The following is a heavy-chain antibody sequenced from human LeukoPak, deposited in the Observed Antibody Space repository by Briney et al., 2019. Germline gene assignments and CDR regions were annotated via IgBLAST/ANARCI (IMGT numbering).Heavy chain of an antibody. D-gene: IGHD6-19*01. V-gene: IGHV4-61*02. Sequence: SETLSLTCTGSGGSISSGSYYWSWIRQPAGKGLEWIGRIYTSGSTNYNPSLKSRVTISVDTSKNQFSLKLSSVTAADTAVYYCARAWYSSGWSTYYYYYMDVWGKGTTVTISS. CDR1: GGSISSGSYY. CDR3: ARAWYSSGWSTYYYYYMDV. J-gene: IGHJ6*03. CDR2: IYTSGST.